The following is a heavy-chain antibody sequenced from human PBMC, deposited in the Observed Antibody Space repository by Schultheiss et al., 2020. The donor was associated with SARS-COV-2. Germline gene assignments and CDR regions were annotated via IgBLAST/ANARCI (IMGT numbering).Heavy chain of an antibody. V-gene: IGHV1-2*02. Sequence: GESLKISCKASGYTFTGYYMHWVRQAPGQGLEWMGWINPNSGGTNYAQKFQGRVTMTRDTSISTAYMELSRLRSDDTAVYYCARFGLGWELRPLGYWGQGTLVTVSS. CDR1: GYTFTGYY. CDR2: INPNSGGT. CDR3: ARFGLGWELRPLGY. D-gene: IGHD1-26*01. J-gene: IGHJ4*02.